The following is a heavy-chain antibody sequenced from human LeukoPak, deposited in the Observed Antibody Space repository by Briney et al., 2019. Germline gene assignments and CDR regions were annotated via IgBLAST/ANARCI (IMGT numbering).Heavy chain of an antibody. Sequence: SETLSLTCTVSGGSISSYYWSWIRQPPGKGLEWIGYIYYSGSTNYNPSLKSRVTISVDTSKNQFSLKLSSVTAADTAVYYCAKDLEVGIVVVVEYGMDVWGQGTTVTVSS. J-gene: IGHJ6*02. CDR2: IYYSGST. CDR3: AKDLEVGIVVVVEYGMDV. V-gene: IGHV4-59*01. CDR1: GGSISSYY. D-gene: IGHD2-15*01.